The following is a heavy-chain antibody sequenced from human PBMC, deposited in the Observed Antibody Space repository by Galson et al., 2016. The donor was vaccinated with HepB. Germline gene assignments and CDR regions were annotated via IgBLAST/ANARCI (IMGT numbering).Heavy chain of an antibody. J-gene: IGHJ3*02. CDR1: GFSLSTSGVG. V-gene: IGHV2-5*02. CDR3: AHKRRYGDNVFDI. Sequence: PALVKPTQTLTLTCTFSGFSLSTSGVGVGWIRQPPGKALGWLGIIYCDDDKRYRPSLKSRRTITKDTSKNQVVLTITNMYPVDTATYYCAHKRRYGDNVFDIWGQGTMVTVSS. D-gene: IGHD4-17*01. CDR2: IYCDDDK.